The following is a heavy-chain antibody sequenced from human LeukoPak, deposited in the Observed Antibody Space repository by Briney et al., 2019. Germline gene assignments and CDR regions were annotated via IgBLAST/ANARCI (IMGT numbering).Heavy chain of an antibody. CDR1: RFTFSSYS. Sequence: GGSLRLSCAASRFTFSSYSMNWVRRAPGKGLEWVSSISSSSSYIYYADSVKGRFTISRGNAKNSLYLQMNSLRAEDTAVYYCAKTGYSSGWWDYWGQGTLVTVSS. CDR2: ISSSSSYI. J-gene: IGHJ4*02. V-gene: IGHV3-21*01. D-gene: IGHD6-19*01. CDR3: AKTGYSSGWWDY.